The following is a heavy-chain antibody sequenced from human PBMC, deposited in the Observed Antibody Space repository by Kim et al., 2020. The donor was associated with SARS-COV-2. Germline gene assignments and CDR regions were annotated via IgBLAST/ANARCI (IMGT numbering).Heavy chain of an antibody. Sequence: GGSLRLSCAASGFTFSSYSMNWVRQAPGKGLEWVSSISSSSSYIYYADSVKGRFTISRDNAKNSLYLQMNSLRAEDTAVYYCAREGVGGSGSGFDYWGQGTLVTVSS. D-gene: IGHD2-15*01. CDR1: GFTFSSYS. J-gene: IGHJ4*02. V-gene: IGHV3-21*01. CDR2: ISSSSSYI. CDR3: AREGVGGSGSGFDY.